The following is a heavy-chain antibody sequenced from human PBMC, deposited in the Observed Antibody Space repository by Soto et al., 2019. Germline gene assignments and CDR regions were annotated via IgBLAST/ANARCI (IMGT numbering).Heavy chain of an antibody. J-gene: IGHJ6*02. CDR1: GFTFSGSA. CDR3: TRIVGATSNYYYGMDV. V-gene: IGHV3-73*01. CDR2: IRSKASSSAT. D-gene: IGHD1-26*01. Sequence: GGSLRLSCAASGFTFSGSAMHWVRQAPGKGLEWVGRIRSKASSSATAYAASVKDRFTITRADAKKTAYLQMISLKTEDTAVYYCTRIVGATSNYYYGMDVWGQGTTVTVSS.